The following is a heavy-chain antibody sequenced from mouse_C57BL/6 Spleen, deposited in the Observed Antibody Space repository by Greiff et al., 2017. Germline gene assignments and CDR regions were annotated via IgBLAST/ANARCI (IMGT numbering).Heavy chain of an antibody. J-gene: IGHJ2*01. CDR3: ARKNYEGGGFDY. D-gene: IGHD2-4*01. Sequence: QVQLQQPGAELVKPGASVKLSCKASGYTFTSYWMHWVKQRPGQGLEWIGMIHPNSGSTNYNEKFKSKATLTVDKSSSTAYMQLSSLTSGDSGVYYCARKNYEGGGFDYWGQGSTLTVSS. CDR1: GYTFTSYW. CDR2: IHPNSGST. V-gene: IGHV1-64*01.